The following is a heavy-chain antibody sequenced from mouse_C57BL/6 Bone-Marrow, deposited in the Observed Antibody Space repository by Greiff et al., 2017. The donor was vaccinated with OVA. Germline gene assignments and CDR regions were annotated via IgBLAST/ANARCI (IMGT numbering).Heavy chain of an antibody. CDR1: GYTFTDYY. D-gene: IGHD1-1*01. CDR2: INPNNGGT. CDR3: ARGDIYYYGSFFV. J-gene: IGHJ1*03. V-gene: IGHV1-26*01. Sequence: EVQLQQSGPELVKPGASVKISCKASGYTFTDYYMNWVKQSHGKSLEWIGDINPNNGGTSYNQKFKGKATLTVDKSSSTAYMELRSLTSEDSAVYYCARGDIYYYGSFFVWGTGTTVTVSS.